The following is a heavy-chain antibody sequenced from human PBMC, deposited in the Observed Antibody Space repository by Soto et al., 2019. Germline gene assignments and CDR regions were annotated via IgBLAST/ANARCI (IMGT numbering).Heavy chain of an antibody. J-gene: IGHJ6*02. V-gene: IGHV1-69*13. Sequence: ASVKVSCKASGGTFSSYAISWVRQAPGQGLEWMGGIIPIFGTANYAQKFQGRVTIAADESTSTAYMELSSLRSEDTAVYYCARIVGYCSGGSCYSNRYYYYGMDVWGQGTTVTVSS. CDR3: ARIVGYCSGGSCYSNRYYYYGMDV. CDR1: GGTFSSYA. D-gene: IGHD2-15*01. CDR2: IIPIFGTA.